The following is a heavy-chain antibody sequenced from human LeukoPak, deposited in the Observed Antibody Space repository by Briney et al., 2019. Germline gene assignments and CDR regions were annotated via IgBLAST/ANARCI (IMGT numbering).Heavy chain of an antibody. D-gene: IGHD6-13*01. CDR1: GYTFISYD. V-gene: IGHV1-8*01. Sequence: ASVKVSCKASGYTFISYDINWVRQATGQGLEWMGWVNPNSGNTGYAQKFQGRVTMTEDTSTDTAYMELSSLRSEDTAVYYCATASWREGHGGAFDIWGQGTMVTVSS. J-gene: IGHJ3*02. CDR3: ATASWREGHGGAFDI. CDR2: VNPNSGNT.